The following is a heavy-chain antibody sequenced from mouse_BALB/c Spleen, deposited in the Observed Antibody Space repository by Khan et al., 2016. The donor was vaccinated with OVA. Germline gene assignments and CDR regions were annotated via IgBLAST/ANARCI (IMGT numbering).Heavy chain of an antibody. CDR3: ARLIISFDY. CDR2: INPSNGRT. V-gene: IGHV1S81*02. J-gene: IGHJ2*01. CDR1: GYTLTSYW. Sequence: QVQLQQPGAELVNPGASVNLSCKASGYTLTSYWMHWVKQRPGQGLEWIGEINPSNGRTNYNEKFKSKATLTVDKSSSTAYMQLSSPTSEDSAVYSCARLIISFDYWGQGTTLTVSS.